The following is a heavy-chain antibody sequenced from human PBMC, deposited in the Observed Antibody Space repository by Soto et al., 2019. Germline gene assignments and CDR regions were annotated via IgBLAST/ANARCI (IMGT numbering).Heavy chain of an antibody. CDR3: ARKDKSGYFNWFDP. D-gene: IGHD3-22*01. V-gene: IGHV5-51*01. CDR1: GYRFTSYW. Sequence: GESLKISCRTSGYRFTSYWIAWVCQMPGKGLEWMGIIFPSDSDTRYSPSFQGRVTISADRSTSTVFLQWASLKASDTAVYFCARKDKSGYFNWFDPWGQGTLVTVSS. J-gene: IGHJ5*02. CDR2: IFPSDSDT.